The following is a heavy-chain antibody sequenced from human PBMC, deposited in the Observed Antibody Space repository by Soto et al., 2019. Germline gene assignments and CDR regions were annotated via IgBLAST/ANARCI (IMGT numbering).Heavy chain of an antibody. Sequence: SETLSLTCTVSGGSVGSGSYYWSWIRQPPGKGLEWIAYMSYSGTTNYNPSLKSRVSISVDTSKNQFSLKLSSLTAADTAVYYCARAINFDFWSDSESGYYFDYWGQGTLVTVSS. CDR1: GGSVGSGSYY. CDR3: ARAINFDFWSDSESGYYFDY. D-gene: IGHD3-3*01. J-gene: IGHJ4*02. V-gene: IGHV4-61*01. CDR2: MSYSGTT.